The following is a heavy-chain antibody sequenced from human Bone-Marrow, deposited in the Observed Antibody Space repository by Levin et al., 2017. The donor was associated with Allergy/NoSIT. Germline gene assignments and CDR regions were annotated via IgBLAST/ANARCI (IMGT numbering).Heavy chain of an antibody. CDR2: ISYDGSDN. D-gene: IGHD5-18*01. Sequence: SCVASGFTFSSYGMHWVRQAPGKGLEWVATISYDGSDNYYADSVKGRFTISRDKSKNTLYLQMDSLRPADTAVYFCAKNGIRIRLFYMDVWGKGTTVTVSS. J-gene: IGHJ6*03. V-gene: IGHV3-30*18. CDR3: AKNGIRIRLFYMDV. CDR1: GFTFSSYG.